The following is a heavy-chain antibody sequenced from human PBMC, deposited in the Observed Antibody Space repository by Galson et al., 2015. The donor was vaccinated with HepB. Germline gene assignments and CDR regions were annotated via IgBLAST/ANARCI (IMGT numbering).Heavy chain of an antibody. CDR2: ISGGGDGT. J-gene: IGHJ6*02. V-gene: IGHV3-23*01. D-gene: IGHD2-8*02. CDR3: AKSLGTGAARGLDV. CDR1: GFTFSSYA. Sequence: SLRLSCAASGFTFSSYAISWVRQAPGKGLEWVSTISGGGDGTYYADSVKGRFTASRDNAKNTLSLQMNSLRDEDTAVYYCAKSLGTGAARGLDVWGQGTTVTVSS.